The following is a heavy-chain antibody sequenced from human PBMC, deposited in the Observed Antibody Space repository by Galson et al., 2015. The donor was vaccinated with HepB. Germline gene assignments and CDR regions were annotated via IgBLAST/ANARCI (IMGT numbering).Heavy chain of an antibody. CDR2: ISSNGGST. Sequence: SLRLSCAASGFTFSSYAMHWVRQAPGKGLEYVSAISSNGGSTYYANSVKGRYTISRDNSKNTLYLQMGSLRAEDMAVYYCARSYTYYDILTGYPFDYWGQGTLVTVSS. J-gene: IGHJ4*02. CDR3: ARSYTYYDILTGYPFDY. CDR1: GFTFSSYA. V-gene: IGHV3-64*01. D-gene: IGHD3-9*01.